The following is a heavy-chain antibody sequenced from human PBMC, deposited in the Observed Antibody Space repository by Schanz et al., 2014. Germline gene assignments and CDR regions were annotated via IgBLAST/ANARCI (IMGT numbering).Heavy chain of an antibody. CDR3: ARDRGYCSGGSCLTFDY. J-gene: IGHJ4*02. Sequence: QVQLVESGGGVVQPGRSLRLSCAAYGFTLSGYAMHWVRQAPGKGLEWVAVISYDGSNKYYADSGKGRFTISRDNSKNTLYLQMNTLRAEDTAVYYCARDRGYCSGGSCLTFDYWGQGTLVTGSS. CDR1: GFTLSGYA. CDR2: ISYDGSNK. V-gene: IGHV3-30-3*01. D-gene: IGHD2-15*01.